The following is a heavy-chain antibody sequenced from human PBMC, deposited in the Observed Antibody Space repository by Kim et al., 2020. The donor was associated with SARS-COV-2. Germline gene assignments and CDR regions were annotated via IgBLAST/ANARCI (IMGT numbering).Heavy chain of an antibody. V-gene: IGHV3-74*01. D-gene: IGHD6-19*01. CDR1: GFTFSSYW. Sequence: GGSLRLSCAASGFTFSSYWMHWVRQAPGKGLVWVSRINSDGSSTSYADSVKGRFTISRDNAKNTLYLQMNSLRAEDTAVYYCARKRQYSSGWYDGVDYWGQGTLVTVSS. J-gene: IGHJ4*02. CDR3: ARKRQYSSGWYDGVDY. CDR2: INSDGSST.